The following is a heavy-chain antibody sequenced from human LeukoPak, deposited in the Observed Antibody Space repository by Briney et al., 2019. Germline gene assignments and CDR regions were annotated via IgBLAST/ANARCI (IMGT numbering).Heavy chain of an antibody. V-gene: IGHV4-59*01. CDR3: ARDRAIAVAGTEFDY. D-gene: IGHD6-19*01. CDR1: GGSISSYY. Sequence: NTSETLSLTCTVSGGSISSYYWSWIRQPPGKGLEWIGYIYYSGSTNYNPSLKSRVTISVDTSKNQFSLKLSSVTAADTAVYYCARDRAIAVAGTEFDYWGQGTLDTVSS. J-gene: IGHJ4*02. CDR2: IYYSGST.